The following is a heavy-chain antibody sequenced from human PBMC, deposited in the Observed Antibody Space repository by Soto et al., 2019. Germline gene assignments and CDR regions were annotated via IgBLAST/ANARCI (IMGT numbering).Heavy chain of an antibody. D-gene: IGHD2-8*01. CDR3: ARDRNGEAFDI. J-gene: IGHJ3*02. CDR1: SGYISSYY. Sequence: PSETLSLTCPVSSGYISSYYGSWIRQPPGKGLEWIGYIYYSGSNNYTPALKSRVTISVETSKNQFCLKLSFVTAADTAVYYCARDRNGEAFDIWGKGTMVTVSS. CDR2: IYYSGSN. V-gene: IGHV4-59*01.